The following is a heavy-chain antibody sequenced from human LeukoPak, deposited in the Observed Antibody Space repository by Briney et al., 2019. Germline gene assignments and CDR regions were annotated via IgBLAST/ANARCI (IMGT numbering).Heavy chain of an antibody. V-gene: IGHV4-4*02. CDR3: ASTPYYDYVWGSYRPYDFDY. CDR2: IYRSGST. CDR1: GGSISSSNW. D-gene: IGHD3-16*02. Sequence: SETLSLTCAVSGGSISSSNWWSWVRQPPGKGLEWIGEIYRSGSTNYNPSLKSRVTISVDKSKNQFSLKLSSVTAADTAVYYCASTPYYDYVWGSYRPYDFDYWGQGTLVTVSS. J-gene: IGHJ4*02.